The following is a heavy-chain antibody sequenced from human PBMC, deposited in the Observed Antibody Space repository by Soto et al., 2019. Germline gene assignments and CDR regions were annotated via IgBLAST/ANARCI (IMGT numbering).Heavy chain of an antibody. D-gene: IGHD3-22*01. CDR3: ARGVAGYYGSLQLDY. Sequence: QVQLQESGPGLVKPSETLSLTCTVSGGSISSYYWSWIRQPPGKGLEWIGYIYYSGSTNYNPSLKSRVTISVDTSKNQFSLKLSSVTAADTAVYYCARGVAGYYGSLQLDYWGQGTLVTVSS. V-gene: IGHV4-59*01. CDR1: GGSISSYY. J-gene: IGHJ4*02. CDR2: IYYSGST.